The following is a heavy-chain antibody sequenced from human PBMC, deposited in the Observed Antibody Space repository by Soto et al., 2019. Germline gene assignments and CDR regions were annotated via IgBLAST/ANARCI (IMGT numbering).Heavy chain of an antibody. D-gene: IGHD3-3*01. CDR1: GGSFSGYY. J-gene: IGHJ5*02. CDR3: ARDAFYDFWRPNWFDP. Sequence: SETLSLTCAVYGGSFSGYYWSWIRQPPGKGLEWIGEINHSGSTNYNPSLKSRVTISVDTSKNQFSLKLSSVTAADTAVYYCARDAFYDFWRPNWFDPWGQGTLVTISS. CDR2: INHSGST. V-gene: IGHV4-34*01.